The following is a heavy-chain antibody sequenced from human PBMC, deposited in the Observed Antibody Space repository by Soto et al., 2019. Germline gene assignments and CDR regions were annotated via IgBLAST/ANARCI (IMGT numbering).Heavy chain of an antibody. Sequence: PGGSLRLSCAASGFTFSSYAMHWVRQAPGKGLEWVAVISYDGSNKYYADSVKGRFTISRDNSKNTLYLQMNSLRAEDTAVYYWGRDNYYYPEVVFDYGGREPLVTVPS. D-gene: IGHD3-22*01. V-gene: IGHV3-30-3*01. CDR1: GFTFSSYA. J-gene: IGHJ4*02. CDR2: ISYDGSNK. CDR3: GRDNYYYPEVVFDY.